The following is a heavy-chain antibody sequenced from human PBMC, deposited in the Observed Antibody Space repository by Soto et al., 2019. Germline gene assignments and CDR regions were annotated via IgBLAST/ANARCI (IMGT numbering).Heavy chain of an antibody. V-gene: IGHV3-23*01. CDR1: GFTFSSYA. CDR3: AKGGYCSGGSCTHYFDY. D-gene: IGHD2-15*01. CDR2: ISGSGGST. J-gene: IGHJ4*02. Sequence: EVQLLESGGGLVQPGGSLRLSCAASGFTFSSYAMSWVRQAPGKGLEWVSAISGSGGSTYYADSVKGRFTISRDNSKNTLYLQMNSLRAEDTAVYYCAKGGYCSGGSCTHYFDYWGQGTLVTVSS.